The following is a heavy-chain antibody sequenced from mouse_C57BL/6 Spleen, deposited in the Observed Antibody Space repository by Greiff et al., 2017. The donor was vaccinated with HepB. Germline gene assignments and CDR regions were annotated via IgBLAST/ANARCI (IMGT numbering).Heavy chain of an antibody. CDR1: GYTFTSYW. CDR2: TNPTNGRT. V-gene: IGHV1S81*02. CDR3: ARIKKIVATYIGY. J-gene: IGHJ2*01. D-gene: IGHD1-1*01. Sequence: QVQLQQPGADLVKAGASVKMSCKASGYTFTSYWMHWVKQRLGQGLEWFAETNPTNGRTYYNEKFKSKATLTVDKASSTAYMLLSGPTFEDSAVYYCARIKKIVATYIGYWGQGTTLTVSS.